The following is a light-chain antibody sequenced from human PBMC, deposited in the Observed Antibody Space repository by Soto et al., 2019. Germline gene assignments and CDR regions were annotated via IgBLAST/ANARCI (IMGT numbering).Light chain of an antibody. V-gene: IGKV3-20*01. CDR3: QQYGSSPYT. Sequence: EIGLTQSPGTLSLSPGERATLSCRASQSVSSSYLAWYQQKPGQAPRLLIYGASSRATGIPDGFSGSGSGTDFTLTISRLEPEDFAVYYCQQYGSSPYTFGQGTKLEIK. CDR2: GAS. CDR1: QSVSSSY. J-gene: IGKJ2*01.